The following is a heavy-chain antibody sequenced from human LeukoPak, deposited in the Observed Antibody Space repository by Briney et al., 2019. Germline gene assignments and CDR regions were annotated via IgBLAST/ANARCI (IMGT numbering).Heavy chain of an antibody. Sequence: SETLSLTCSVSGGSISGYYWNWIRQSPGKRPEWLGYARYTGSTNYNPSLKSRVTISVDTSRNQFSLTLTSVTAADTAVYFCARHVAPDMDFFDYWGPGTLVTVSP. CDR3: ARHVAPDMDFFDY. V-gene: IGHV4-59*08. CDR1: GGSISGYY. J-gene: IGHJ4*02. D-gene: IGHD2-15*01. CDR2: ARYTGST.